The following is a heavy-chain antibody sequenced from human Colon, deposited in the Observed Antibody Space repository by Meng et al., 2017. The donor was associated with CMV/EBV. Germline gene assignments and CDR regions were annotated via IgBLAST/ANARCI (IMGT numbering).Heavy chain of an antibody. CDR1: GDSINSNTYN. D-gene: IGHD5-18*01. Sequence: QVPLQESGPGLVKASETLSLTCTVSGDSINSNTYNWGWIRQPPGKGLEWIGNVYYTEGTYYNPSLKSRVTISIDTSMNQFSLKLSSVTAADTAIYYCVRGGTAMVAHFDYWGQGALVTVSS. V-gene: IGHV4-39*07. CDR3: VRGGTAMVAHFDY. J-gene: IGHJ4*02. CDR2: VYYTEGT.